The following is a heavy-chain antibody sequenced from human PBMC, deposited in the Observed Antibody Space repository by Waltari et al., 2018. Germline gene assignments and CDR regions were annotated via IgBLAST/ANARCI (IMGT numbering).Heavy chain of an antibody. J-gene: IGHJ4*02. Sequence: QVQLVQSGTEVKKPGASGKVSCTASGYTFTAYNVHCLRPAPGQGLEWMGWITPNSGDIIYAQKFQGRVTMTRDTSIRTAYMELGSLTSDDTAVYYCARGFCSGGTCYGGGWGQGTLVTVSS. D-gene: IGHD2-15*01. V-gene: IGHV1-2*02. CDR3: ARGFCSGGTCYGGG. CDR2: ITPNSGDI. CDR1: GYTFTAYN.